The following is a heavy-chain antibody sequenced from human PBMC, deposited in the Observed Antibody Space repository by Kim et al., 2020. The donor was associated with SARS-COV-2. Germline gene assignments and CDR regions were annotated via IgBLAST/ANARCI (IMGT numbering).Heavy chain of an antibody. CDR2: ITGSGGAT. J-gene: IGHJ4*02. D-gene: IGHD4-4*01. Sequence: GGSLRLSCAASGFTFNTYAMSWVRQAPGKGLEWVSAITGSGGATYYTDSVKGRFTISRDNSKKNLYLHMNSLRAEDTALYYWAKQGPEMSTVGDYFDSWGQGTLVAVSS. V-gene: IGHV3-23*01. CDR3: AKQGPEMSTVGDYFDS. CDR1: GFTFNTYA.